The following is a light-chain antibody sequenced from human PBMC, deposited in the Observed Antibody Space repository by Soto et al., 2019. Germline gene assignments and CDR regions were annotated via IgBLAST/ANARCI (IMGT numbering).Light chain of an antibody. J-gene: IGKJ1*01. Sequence: EIVLTQSPGTLSLFPGERATLSCRASQTVVGSYLAWHQLRPGQAPRLLIYGATTRATGIPDRFNGSGSRTDVTLTISRLEPEDFAVYYCQQYGSSGTFGQGTKVEIK. CDR1: QTVVGSY. V-gene: IGKV3-20*01. CDR2: GAT. CDR3: QQYGSSGT.